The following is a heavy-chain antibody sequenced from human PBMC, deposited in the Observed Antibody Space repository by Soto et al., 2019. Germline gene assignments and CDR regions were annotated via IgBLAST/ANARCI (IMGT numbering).Heavy chain of an antibody. J-gene: IGHJ5*02. D-gene: IGHD6-13*01. CDR2: IVPLFGTT. CDR3: ARASGRSWYNWFDP. CDR1: GGKFSNYG. V-gene: IGHV1-69*01. Sequence: QVQLVQSGAEVKKPGSSVTVSCKASGGKFSNYGISWVRQAPGQGLEYMGGIVPLFGTTNYAHKFRGRVTITADESTSTVYMEVSSLKSEHTAVYFCARASGRSWYNWFDPWGQGTPVTVST.